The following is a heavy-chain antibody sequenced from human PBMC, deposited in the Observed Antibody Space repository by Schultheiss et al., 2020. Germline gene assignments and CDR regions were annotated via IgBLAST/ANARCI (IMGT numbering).Heavy chain of an antibody. J-gene: IGHJ6*02. CDR2: ISGSGGST. CDR1: GGSISSSSYY. V-gene: IGHV3-23*01. Sequence: ETLSLTCTVSGGSISSSSYYWGWIRQPPGKGLEWVSAISGSGGSTYYADSVKGRFTISRDNSKNTLYLQMNSLRAEDTAVYYCARDSSTYCDRTNCYGYYGMDVWGQGTTVTVSS. D-gene: IGHD2-2*01. CDR3: ARDSSTYCDRTNCYGYYGMDV.